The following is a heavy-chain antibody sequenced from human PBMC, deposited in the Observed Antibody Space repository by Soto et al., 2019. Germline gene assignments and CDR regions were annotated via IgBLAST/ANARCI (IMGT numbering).Heavy chain of an antibody. CDR2: IIPLIGTA. CDR1: GGTFSTYG. CDR3: ARVVMTTVPASFYYGLDV. J-gene: IGHJ6*02. D-gene: IGHD4-4*01. Sequence: QVQLVQSGAEVRKPGSSVTVSCKASGGTFSTYGITWVRQAPGQGLEWMGNIIPLIGTANYAQRFRGRVTITADESTTTAYMDLTRLRSEDTAVYYCARVVMTTVPASFYYGLDVGGQGTTVTVSS. V-gene: IGHV1-69*18.